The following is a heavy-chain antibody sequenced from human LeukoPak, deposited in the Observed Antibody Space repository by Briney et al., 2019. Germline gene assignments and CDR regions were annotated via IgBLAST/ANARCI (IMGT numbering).Heavy chain of an antibody. CDR3: TTPYYYDSSGYLDY. J-gene: IGHJ4*02. CDR1: GFTFSNAW. V-gene: IGHV3-15*01. Sequence: GGSLRLSCAASGFTFSNAWMSWVRQAPGKGLEWVGRIKSKTDGGTTGYAAPVKGRFTISRGDSKNTLYLQMNSLKTEDTAVYYCTTPYYYDSSGYLDYWGQGTLVTVSS. CDR2: IKSKTDGGTT. D-gene: IGHD3-22*01.